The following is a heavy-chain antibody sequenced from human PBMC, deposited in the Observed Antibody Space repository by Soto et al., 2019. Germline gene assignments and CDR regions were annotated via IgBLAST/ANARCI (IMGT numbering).Heavy chain of an antibody. J-gene: IGHJ5*02. V-gene: IGHV1-69*13. CDR1: GGTFSSYA. Sequence: SVKVSCRASGGTFSSYAISWVRQAPGQGLEWMGGIIPIFGTANYAQKFQGRVTITADESTSTAYMELSSLRSEDTAVYYCARSGSAAAGPRARKNWFDPWGQGTLVTVSS. CDR3: ARSGSAAAGPRARKNWFDP. D-gene: IGHD6-13*01. CDR2: IIPIFGTA.